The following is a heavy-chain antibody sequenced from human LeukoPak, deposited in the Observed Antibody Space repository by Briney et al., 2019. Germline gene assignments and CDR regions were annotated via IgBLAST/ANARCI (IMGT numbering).Heavy chain of an antibody. J-gene: IGHJ4*02. V-gene: IGHV3-15*01. D-gene: IGHD1-26*01. Sequence: GGSLRLSCAASGFXFSNAWMSWVRQAPGKGLEWVGRIKSKTDGGTTDYAAPVKGRFTISRDDSQNTLYLQMNSLKTEDTAVYYCTTGAPRAYSGSYSNCWGQGTLVTVSS. CDR3: TTGAPRAYSGSYSNC. CDR1: GFXFSNAW. CDR2: IKSKTDGGTT.